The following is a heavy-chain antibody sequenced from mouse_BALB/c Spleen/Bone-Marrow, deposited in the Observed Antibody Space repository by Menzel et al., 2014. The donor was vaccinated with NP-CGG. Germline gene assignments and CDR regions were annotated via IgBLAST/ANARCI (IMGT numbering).Heavy chain of an antibody. V-gene: IGHV1S127*01. CDR1: GYTFTSYW. CDR2: IDPSDSYT. Sequence: QVQLQQSGAELVKPGASVKMSCKASGYTFTSYWMHWVRQGPGQGLEWIGVIDPSDSYTSYIQKFKGKATLTVDTSSSTAYMQLSSLTSEDSAVYYCTRDAMDYWGQGTSVTVSS. CDR3: TRDAMDY. J-gene: IGHJ4*01.